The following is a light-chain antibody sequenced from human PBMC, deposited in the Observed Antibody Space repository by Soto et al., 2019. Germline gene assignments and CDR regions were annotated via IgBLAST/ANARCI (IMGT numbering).Light chain of an antibody. V-gene: IGLV2-14*03. CDR2: DVS. Sequence: QSALTQPASVSGSPGQSISMSCTGTSGDVGAYNYVSWFQHHPGKAPRIILYDVSYRPSGVSDRFSGSKSGNTASLTISGLQAEDEADYCCSSFTTTNTLVFGGGTKLTVL. CDR3: SSFTTTNTLV. J-gene: IGLJ2*01. CDR1: SGDVGAYNY.